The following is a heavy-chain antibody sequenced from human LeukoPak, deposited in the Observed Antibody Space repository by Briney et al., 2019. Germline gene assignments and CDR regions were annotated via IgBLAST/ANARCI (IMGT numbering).Heavy chain of an antibody. CDR2: IKQDGSEK. CDR3: AKDARMLYDFWSGFDY. Sequence: GGSLRLSCAASGFTFSSYWMSWVRQAPGKGLEWVANIKQDGSEKYYADSVKGRFTISRDNSKNTLYLQMNSLRAEDTAVYYCAKDARMLYDFWSGFDYWGQGTLVTVSS. V-gene: IGHV3-7*01. D-gene: IGHD3-3*01. CDR1: GFTFSSYW. J-gene: IGHJ4*02.